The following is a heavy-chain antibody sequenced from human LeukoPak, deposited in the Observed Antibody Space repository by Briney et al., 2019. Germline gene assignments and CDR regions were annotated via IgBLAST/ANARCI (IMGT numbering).Heavy chain of an antibody. J-gene: IGHJ4*02. CDR1: GFTFSSYW. V-gene: IGHV3-74*03. CDR3: ARGAHELMVYAPFDY. D-gene: IGHD2-8*01. CDR2: MSTDGSST. Sequence: RPGGSLRLSCGASGFTFSSYWMHWVRQAPGKGLVWVSSMSTDGSSTTYAESVRGRFTISRDNAKNTLYLQMNSLRAEDTAVYYCARGAHELMVYAPFDYWGQGTLVTVSS.